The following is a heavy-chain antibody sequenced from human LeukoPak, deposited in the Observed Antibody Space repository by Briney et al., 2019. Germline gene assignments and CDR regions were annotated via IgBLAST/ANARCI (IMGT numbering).Heavy chain of an antibody. V-gene: IGHV4-39*01. CDR2: IYYSGST. CDR3: ASGIAAAGRWVWFDP. CDR1: GGSISSSSYY. D-gene: IGHD6-13*01. Sequence: PSETLSLTCTVSGGSISSSSYYWGWIRQPPGKGLEWIGSIYYSGSTYYNPSLKSRVTISVDTSKNQFSLKLSSVTAADMAVYYCASGIAAAGRWVWFDPWGQGTLVTVSS. J-gene: IGHJ5*02.